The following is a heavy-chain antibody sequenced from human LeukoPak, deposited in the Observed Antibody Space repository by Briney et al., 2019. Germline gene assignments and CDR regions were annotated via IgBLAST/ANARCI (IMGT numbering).Heavy chain of an antibody. CDR2: ISAYNGNT. CDR3: ARDQRITQIVVVTDTLDI. V-gene: IGHV1-18*01. Sequence: ASVKVSCRASDYTFTNYGISWVRQAPGQGLAWMGWISAYNGNTIYAQKFQGRVTMTTDTSTSTAYMELRSLRSDDTAVYYCARDQRITQIVVVTDTLDIWGQGTMVTVSS. CDR1: DYTFTNYG. D-gene: IGHD3-22*01. J-gene: IGHJ3*02.